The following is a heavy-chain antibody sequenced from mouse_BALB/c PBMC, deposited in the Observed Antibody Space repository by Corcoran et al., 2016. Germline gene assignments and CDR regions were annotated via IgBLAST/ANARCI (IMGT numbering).Heavy chain of an antibody. CDR1: GYTFTAYN. J-gene: IGHJ2*01. CDR3: ARRDYFGSSPSDY. D-gene: IGHD1-1*01. CDR2: INPNNGGT. Sequence: EVLLQQYGPELVKPGTSVKIPCKASGYTFTAYNMDWVKQSHGKNLEWIGDINPNNGGTIYNQKFKGKATLTVDKSSSTAYMEIRSLTSEDAAVYYCARRDYFGSSPSDYWGQGTTLTVSS. V-gene: IGHV1-18*01.